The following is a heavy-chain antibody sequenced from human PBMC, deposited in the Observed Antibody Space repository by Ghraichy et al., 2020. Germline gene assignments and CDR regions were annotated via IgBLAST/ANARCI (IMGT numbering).Heavy chain of an antibody. D-gene: IGHD4-23*01. CDR3: ARHKYGGNVDAFDI. J-gene: IGHJ3*02. Sequence: ETLSLTCTVSGGSISSYYWSWIRQPPGKGLEWIGYISYSGSTNYNPSLKSRVSISVDTSKNQFSLKLSSVTAADTAVYSCARHKYGGNVDAFDIWGRGTMVTVSS. V-gene: IGHV4-59*01. CDR1: GGSISSYY. CDR2: ISYSGST.